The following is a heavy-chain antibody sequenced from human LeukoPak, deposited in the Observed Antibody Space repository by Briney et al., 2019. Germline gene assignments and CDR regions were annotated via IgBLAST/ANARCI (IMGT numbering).Heavy chain of an antibody. CDR1: GFTFSTYS. J-gene: IGHJ4*02. CDR2: ISSTSSTI. V-gene: IGHV3-48*02. CDR3: VGGDVHS. D-gene: IGHD6-6*01. Sequence: GGSLRLSCAASGFTFSTYSMNWVRQTPGKGLEWLSYISSTSSTIYYADSVKGRFAISRDNAKNSLYLQMNSLRDEDSAVYYCVGGDVHSWGQGTLVTVSS.